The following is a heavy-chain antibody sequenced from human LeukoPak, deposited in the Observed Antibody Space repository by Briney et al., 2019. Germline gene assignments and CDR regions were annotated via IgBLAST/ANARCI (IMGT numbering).Heavy chain of an antibody. CDR1: GGIFNNYA. V-gene: IGHV1-69*01. CDR2: IIPISDTT. D-gene: IGHD3-22*01. Sequence: SVKVSCKASGGIFNNYAINWVRQAPGQGLEWMGGIIPISDTTNYAQKFQGRVTITADESTNTAYMELNSLRSDDTAVYHCVLGYDSSGYYFDYWGQGTLVTVSS. J-gene: IGHJ4*02. CDR3: VLGYDSSGYYFDY.